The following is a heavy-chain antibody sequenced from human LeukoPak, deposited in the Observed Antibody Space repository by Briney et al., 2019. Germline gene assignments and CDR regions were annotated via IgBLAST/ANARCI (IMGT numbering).Heavy chain of an antibody. J-gene: IGHJ3*02. CDR2: IRYDGSDK. Sequence: GGSLRLSCVASGFTLSTYGMHWVRQAPGKGLEWVAFIRYDGSDKFYGDSVKGRFTTSRDNAKSSLYLQMNSLTAEDTAIYFCARGRDHAFDIWGQGTRVTVSS. CDR1: GFTLSTYG. V-gene: IGHV3-30*02. CDR3: ARGRDHAFDI.